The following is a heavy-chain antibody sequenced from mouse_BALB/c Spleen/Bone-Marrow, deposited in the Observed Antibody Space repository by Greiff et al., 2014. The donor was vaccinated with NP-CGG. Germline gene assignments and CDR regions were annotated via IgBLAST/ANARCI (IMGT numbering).Heavy chain of an antibody. CDR2: INPYNDGT. D-gene: IGHD1-1*01. Sequence: VQLQQSGPELVKPGASVKMSCKASGYTFTSYVMHWVKQTPGQGLEWIGYINPYNDGTKYNEKFKGKATLTSDKSSSTAYMERSSLTSEDSAVYYCAEGDYYGSSWFAYWGQGTLVTVSA. CDR3: AEGDYYGSSWFAY. CDR1: GYTFTSYV. V-gene: IGHV1-14*01. J-gene: IGHJ3*01.